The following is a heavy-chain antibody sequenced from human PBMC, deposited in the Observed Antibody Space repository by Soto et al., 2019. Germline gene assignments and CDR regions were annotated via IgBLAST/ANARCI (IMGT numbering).Heavy chain of an antibody. CDR2: IYTSGST. CDR3: ARDAPKWELSAFDI. Sequence: PSETLSLTXTVSGGSISSYYWSWIRQPAGKGLEWIGRIYTSGSTNYNPSLKSRVTMSVDTSKNQFSLKLSSVTAADTAVYYCARDAPKWELSAFDIWGQGTMVTVSS. D-gene: IGHD1-26*01. CDR1: GGSISSYY. J-gene: IGHJ3*02. V-gene: IGHV4-4*07.